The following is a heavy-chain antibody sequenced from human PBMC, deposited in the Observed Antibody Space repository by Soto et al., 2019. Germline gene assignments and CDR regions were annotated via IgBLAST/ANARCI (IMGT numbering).Heavy chain of an antibody. D-gene: IGHD2-15*01. V-gene: IGHV4-34*01. CDR1: YGSFSGYY. J-gene: IGHJ3*02. Sequence: SQPLSLTWSFYYGSFSGYYLSSIRKTPFKLLEFIWEINHSGSTNYNPSLKSRVTISVDTSKNQFSLKLSSVTAADTAVYYCARGRSKRFYCSGGSRYRADAFDIWGQGTMVTVSS. CDR3: ARGRSKRFYCSGGSRYRADAFDI. CDR2: INHSGST.